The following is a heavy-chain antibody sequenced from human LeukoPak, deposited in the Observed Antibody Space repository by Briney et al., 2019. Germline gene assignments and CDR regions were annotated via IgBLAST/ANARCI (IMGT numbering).Heavy chain of an antibody. Sequence: GGSLRLSCVTSGFPFGDYAMSWVRQAPGQGLEWLGFIRTKVYSATTEDAASVRGRFSISRDDSKSIAYLQVNSLKTEDTAVYYCTRDPTYCSGGSCSFYFDYWGHGTLVTVSS. CDR1: GFPFGDYA. V-gene: IGHV3-49*04. D-gene: IGHD2-15*01. J-gene: IGHJ4*01. CDR3: TRDPTYCSGGSCSFYFDY. CDR2: IRTKVYSATT.